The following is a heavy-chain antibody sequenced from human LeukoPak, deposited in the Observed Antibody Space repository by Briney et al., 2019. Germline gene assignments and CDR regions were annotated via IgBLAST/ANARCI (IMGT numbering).Heavy chain of an antibody. CDR3: ARGADYGGNSVPFDY. CDR2: IYYRGTT. J-gene: IGHJ4*02. D-gene: IGHD4-23*01. V-gene: IGHV4-31*03. CDR1: GGSISSGGHY. Sequence: SETLSLTCTVSGGSISSGGHYWGWIRQQPGKGLEWIGYIYYRGTTYYNPSLKSRVSISLDTSKNQVSLKLTSVTAADTAVYYCARGADYGGNSVPFDYWGQGTLVTVSS.